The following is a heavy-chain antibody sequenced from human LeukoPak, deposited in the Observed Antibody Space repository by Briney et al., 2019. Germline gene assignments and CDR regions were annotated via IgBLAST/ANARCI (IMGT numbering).Heavy chain of an antibody. J-gene: IGHJ3*02. CDR2: IYYSGST. CDR1: GGSISSYY. D-gene: IGHD3-22*01. Sequence: SETLSLTCTVSGGSISSYYWGWIRQPPGKGLEWIGSIYYSGSTYYNPSLKSRVTISVDTSKNQFSLKLSSVTAADTAVYYCARQDMIVVVMSAFDIWGQGTMVTVSS. V-gene: IGHV4-39*01. CDR3: ARQDMIVVVMSAFDI.